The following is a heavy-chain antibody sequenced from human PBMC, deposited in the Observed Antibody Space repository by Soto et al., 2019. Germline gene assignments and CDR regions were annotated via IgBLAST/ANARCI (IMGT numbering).Heavy chain of an antibody. D-gene: IGHD2-21*02. V-gene: IGHV3-23*01. CDR3: AKDHLCGGDCWGYYGMDV. J-gene: IGHJ6*02. CDR1: GFTFSMYA. Sequence: GRSLRLSCAVSGFTFSMYAMSWILQAPGKGLEWVSAISGSGGSTDYADYVKGRFTISRDNSKNTLYLKMNSLRAEDTAVYYCAKDHLCGGDCWGYYGMDVWGQGTTVTVSS. CDR2: ISGSGGST.